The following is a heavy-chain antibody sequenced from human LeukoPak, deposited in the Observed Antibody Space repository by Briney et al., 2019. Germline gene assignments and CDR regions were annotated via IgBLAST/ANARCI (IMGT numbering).Heavy chain of an antibody. CDR1: GYTFTGYY. V-gene: IGHV1-2*02. CDR2: INPNSGGT. CDR3: ARGYSYGYVLYY. J-gene: IGHJ4*02. Sequence: ASVKVSCKASGYTFTGYYMHWVRQAPGQGLEWMGWINPNSGGTNYAQKFQGRVTMTRDTSISTAYMELSRLRSDDMAVYYCARGYSYGYVLYYWGQGTLVTVSS. D-gene: IGHD5-18*01.